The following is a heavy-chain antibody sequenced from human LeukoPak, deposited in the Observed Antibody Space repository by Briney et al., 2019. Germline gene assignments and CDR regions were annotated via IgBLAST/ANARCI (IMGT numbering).Heavy chain of an antibody. V-gene: IGHV3-7*04. CDR1: GITLDIYW. J-gene: IGHJ3*01. Sequence: GGSLRLSCAASGITLDIYWMSWVRQAPGKGLQGVANIKRDGSEEYYVDSVKGRFTISRDNARNSLYLQMKGLRAEDTAVYYCVRDRMRSTRAFDLWGQGTMVSVSS. CDR2: IKRDGSEE. CDR3: VRDRMRSTRAFDL.